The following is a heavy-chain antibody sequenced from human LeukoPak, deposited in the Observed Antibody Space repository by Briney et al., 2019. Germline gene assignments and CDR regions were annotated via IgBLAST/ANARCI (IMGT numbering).Heavy chain of an antibody. Sequence: SETLSLTCAVYGGSFSGYYWSWIRQPPGKGLEWIGEINHSGSTNYNPSLKSRVTISVDTSKNQFSLKLSSVTAVDTAVYYCARFYGGKIETWGQGTLVTVSS. CDR2: INHSGST. D-gene: IGHD4-23*01. CDR1: GGSFSGYY. J-gene: IGHJ4*02. V-gene: IGHV4-34*01. CDR3: ARFYGGKIET.